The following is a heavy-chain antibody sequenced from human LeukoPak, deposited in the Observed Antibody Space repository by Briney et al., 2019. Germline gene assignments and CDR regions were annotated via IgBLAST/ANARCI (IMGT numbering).Heavy chain of an antibody. CDR2: IRYDGSNK. J-gene: IGHJ4*02. CDR1: GFTFSSYG. CDR3: ANLNGGNSASLDY. Sequence: PGGSLRLSCAASGFTFSSYGMHWVRQAPGKGLEWVVFIRYDGSNKYYADSVKGRFTISRDNSKNTLYLQMNSLRTEDTAVYYCANLNGGNSASLDYWGQGTLVTVSS. D-gene: IGHD4-23*01. V-gene: IGHV3-30*02.